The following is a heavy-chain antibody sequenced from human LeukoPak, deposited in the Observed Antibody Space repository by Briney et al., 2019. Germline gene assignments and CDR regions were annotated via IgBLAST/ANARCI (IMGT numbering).Heavy chain of an antibody. V-gene: IGHV3-9*01. CDR2: ISWNSGSI. CDR1: GFTFDDYA. D-gene: IGHD5-18*01. J-gene: IGHJ4*02. CDR3: ARGASGYSYG. Sequence: PGGSLRLSCAASGFTFDDYAMHWVRQAPGKGLEWVSGISWNSGSIGYADSVKGRFTISRDNAKNSLYLQMNSLRAEDTALYYCARGASGYSYGWGQGTLVTVSS.